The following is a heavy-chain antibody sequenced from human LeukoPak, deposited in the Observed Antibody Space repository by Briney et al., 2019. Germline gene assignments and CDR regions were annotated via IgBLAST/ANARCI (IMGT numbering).Heavy chain of an antibody. CDR2: IYYSGGT. CDR1: GGSISSYY. V-gene: IGHV4-59*01. CDR3: ARDPSGWDYFDY. Sequence: SETLSLTCTVSGGSISSYYWSWIRQPPGKGLEWIGYIYYSGGTNYNPSLKSRVTISVDTSKNQFSLKLSSVTAADTAVYYCARDPSGWDYFDYWGQGTLVTVSS. J-gene: IGHJ4*02. D-gene: IGHD6-19*01.